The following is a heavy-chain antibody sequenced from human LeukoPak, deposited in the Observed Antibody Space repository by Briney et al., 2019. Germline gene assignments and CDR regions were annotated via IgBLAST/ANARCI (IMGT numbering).Heavy chain of an antibody. Sequence: QSQTLSLTCAISGDSVSSNSATWNWIRQSPSRGLEWPGRTYYRSKWKNDYAVSVKSRITFNPDTSKNQFSLQLNSVTPEDTAVYYCVRGRDTAMGSWGQGTLVTVSS. V-gene: IGHV6-1*01. CDR1: GDSVSSNSAT. CDR2: TYYRSKWKN. D-gene: IGHD5-18*01. CDR3: VRGRDTAMGS. J-gene: IGHJ4*02.